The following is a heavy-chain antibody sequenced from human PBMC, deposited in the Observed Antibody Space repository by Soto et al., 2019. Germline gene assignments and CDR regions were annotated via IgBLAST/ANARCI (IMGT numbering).Heavy chain of an antibody. D-gene: IGHD6-19*01. CDR2: IYWNDDK. J-gene: IGHJ4*02. V-gene: IGHV2-5*01. Sequence: QITLKESGPTLVRPTQTLTLTCTFSGFSLSTSGLGVGWIRQPPGKALEWLALIYWNDDKRYSPSLKARLTITKDTYKNHVVLTMTNMDPVDTATYYCAHRPSGWDLFDYWGQGTLVTVSS. CDR1: GFSLSTSGLG. CDR3: AHRPSGWDLFDY.